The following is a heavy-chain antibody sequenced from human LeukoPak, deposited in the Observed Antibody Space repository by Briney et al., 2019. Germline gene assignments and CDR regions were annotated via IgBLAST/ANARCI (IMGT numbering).Heavy chain of an antibody. CDR1: GGSFSGYY. J-gene: IGHJ6*03. V-gene: IGHV4-34*01. CDR2: IYHSGST. D-gene: IGHD1-7*01. Sequence: SETLSLTCAVYGGSFSGYYWSWIRQPPGKGLEWIGEIYHSGSTNYNPSLKSRVTISVDTSKNQFSLKLSSVTAADTAVYYCARGRNHGWNYVYYYYYMDVWGKGTTVTVSS. CDR3: ARGRNHGWNYVYYYYYMDV.